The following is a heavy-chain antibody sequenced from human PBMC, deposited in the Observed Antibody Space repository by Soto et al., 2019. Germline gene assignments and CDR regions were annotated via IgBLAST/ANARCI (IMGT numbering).Heavy chain of an antibody. CDR1: GFTFSSYS. V-gene: IGHV3-48*01. J-gene: IGHJ5*02. CDR3: ARRPERIAQIGWFDP. D-gene: IGHD6-13*01. Sequence: EVQLVESGGGLVQPGGSLRLCCAASGFTFSSYSMNWVRQAPGKGLEWVSYISSSSSTIYYADSVKGRFTISRDNAKNSLYLQMNSLRAEDTAVYYCARRPERIAQIGWFDPWGQGTLVTVSS. CDR2: ISSSSSTI.